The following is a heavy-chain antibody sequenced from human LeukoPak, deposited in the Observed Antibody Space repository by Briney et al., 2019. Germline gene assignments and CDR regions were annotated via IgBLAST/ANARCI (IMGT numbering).Heavy chain of an antibody. CDR2: IKQDGIEK. CDR3: AKSGDFSYSWYPLGTHFDS. V-gene: IGHV3-7*01. D-gene: IGHD6-13*01. CDR1: GFTLSNHW. J-gene: IGHJ4*02. Sequence: GGSLRLSCAASGFTLSNHWMIWVRQAPGKGLECVANIKQDGIEKYYLDSVKGRFTISRDNAKNSVYLQMNSLRVEDTAVYYCAKSGDFSYSWYPLGTHFDSWGQGTLVTVSS.